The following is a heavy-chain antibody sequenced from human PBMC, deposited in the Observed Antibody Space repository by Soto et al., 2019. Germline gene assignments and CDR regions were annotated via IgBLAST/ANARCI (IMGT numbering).Heavy chain of an antibody. D-gene: IGHD4-17*01. Sequence: QVQLVESGGGVVQPGRSLRLSCAASGFTFSSYGIHWVRQAPGKGLEWVAVIWYDGSNKYYADSVKGRFTISRDNSKNTLYLQMNSLRAEDTAVYYCARENTVTSWWFDPWGQGTLVTVSS. V-gene: IGHV3-33*01. CDR1: GFTFSSYG. CDR2: IWYDGSNK. CDR3: ARENTVTSWWFDP. J-gene: IGHJ5*02.